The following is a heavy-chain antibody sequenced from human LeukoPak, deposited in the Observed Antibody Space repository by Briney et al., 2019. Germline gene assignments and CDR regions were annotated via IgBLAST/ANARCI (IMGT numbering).Heavy chain of an antibody. J-gene: IGHJ4*02. D-gene: IGHD3-10*01. CDR2: ISSSSSPI. V-gene: IGHV3-48*01. CDR3: AKRASGSGTSLYYFDY. CDR1: GFTFSSYS. Sequence: GGSLRLSCAASGFTFSSYSMNWVRQAPGKGLEWVSFISSSSSPIYYADSVKGRFTISRDNAKNSVYLQMNSLRAEDTAVYYCAKRASGSGTSLYYFDYWGQGTLVTVSS.